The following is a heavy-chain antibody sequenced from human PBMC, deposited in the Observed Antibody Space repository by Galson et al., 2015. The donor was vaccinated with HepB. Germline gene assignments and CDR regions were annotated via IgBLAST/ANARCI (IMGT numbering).Heavy chain of an antibody. CDR3: ARDAAGGDYDDEDFSPYFDS. CDR1: GGTFPNSQ. Sequence: SVKVSCKVSGGTFPNSQINWVRQAPGQGLEWMGVIVPMFGTTNYAQKFLGRVTFTADGSSTTVHMELNSLKFEDTAVYFCARDAAGGDYDDEDFSPYFDSWGQGTLVTVSS. CDR2: IVPMFGTT. D-gene: IGHD4-17*01. V-gene: IGHV1-69*13. J-gene: IGHJ4*02.